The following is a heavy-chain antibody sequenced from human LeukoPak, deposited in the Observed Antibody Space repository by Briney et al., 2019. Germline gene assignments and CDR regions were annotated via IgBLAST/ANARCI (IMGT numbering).Heavy chain of an antibody. V-gene: IGHV1-18*01. CDR2: ISAYNGNT. J-gene: IGHJ6*02. CDR1: GYTFTGYG. Sequence: ASVKVSCKASGYTFTGYGISWVRQAPGQGLEWMGWISAYNGNTNYAQKLQGRVTMTTDTSTSTAYMELRSLRSDDTAVYYCARRSPPYHYYYGMDVWGQGTTVTVSS. CDR3: ARRSPPYHYYYGMDV.